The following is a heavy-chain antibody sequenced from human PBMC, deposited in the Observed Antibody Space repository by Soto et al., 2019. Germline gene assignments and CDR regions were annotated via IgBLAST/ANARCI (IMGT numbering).Heavy chain of an antibody. J-gene: IGHJ5*02. CDR1: GGSIISYY. CDR2: IYYSGST. Sequence: PSETLSLTCTVSGGSIISYYWSWIRQPPGKGLEWIGYIYYSGSTNYNPSLKSRVTISVDTSKNQFSLKLSSVTAADTAVYYCARERSQFDPWGQGTLVTVSS. V-gene: IGHV4-59*01. D-gene: IGHD3-16*01. CDR3: ARERSQFDP.